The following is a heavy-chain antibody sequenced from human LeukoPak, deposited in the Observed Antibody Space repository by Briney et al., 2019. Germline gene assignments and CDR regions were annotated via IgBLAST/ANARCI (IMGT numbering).Heavy chain of an antibody. D-gene: IGHD3-3*01. CDR2: ISAYNGNT. CDR1: GYTFTSYG. CDR3: ANGDFWSGYYNGAFDY. J-gene: IGHJ4*02. Sequence: ASVKVSCKASGYTFTSYGISWVRQAPGQGLEWMGWISAYNGNTNYAQKLQGRVTMTTDTSTSTAYMELRSLRSDDTAVYYCANGDFWSGYYNGAFDYWGQGTLVTVSS. V-gene: IGHV1-18*01.